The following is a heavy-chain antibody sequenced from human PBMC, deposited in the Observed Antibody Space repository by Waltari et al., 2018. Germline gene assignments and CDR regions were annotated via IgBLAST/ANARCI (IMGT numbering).Heavy chain of an antibody. CDR3: ARVQAGPLGWFDP. CDR1: GYSISSGYY. D-gene: IGHD3-10*01. Sequence: QVQLQESGPGLVKPSETLSLTCAVAGYSISSGYYWGWIRQPPGRGLVWIGSIYHSRGTDENPSSRRRRTTSVDTSMNQSSLKIRAVTAADTAVYYCARVQAGPLGWFDPWGQGTLVTVSS. V-gene: IGHV4-38-2*01. CDR2: IYHSRGT. J-gene: IGHJ5*02.